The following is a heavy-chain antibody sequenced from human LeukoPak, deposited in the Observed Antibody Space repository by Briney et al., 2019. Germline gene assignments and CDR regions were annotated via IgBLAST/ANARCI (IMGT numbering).Heavy chain of an antibody. CDR2: ISYSGST. CDR3: ARHLDYYGSGTYEF. D-gene: IGHD3-10*01. V-gene: IGHV4-59*08. Sequence: SETLSLTCTVSGGSISSYHWSWIRQPPGKGLEWIGYISYSGSTNYNPSLKSRVTISVDASKNQFSLSLSSVTAADTAVYYCARHLDYYGSGTYEFWGQGTLVTVSS. CDR1: GGSISSYH. J-gene: IGHJ4*02.